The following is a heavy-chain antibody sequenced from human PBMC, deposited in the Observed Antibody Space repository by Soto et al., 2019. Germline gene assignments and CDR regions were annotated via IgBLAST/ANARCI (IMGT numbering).Heavy chain of an antibody. CDR3: AREWVRVVPAANPINVFHP. Sequence: ASVKVSCKPSGYPFTSYAMHCESKATAQRLEWMGWINAANGNTKYSQKFQGRVTITRDTSASTADMELSSMRSEDTAVYYCAREWVRVVPAANPINVFHPWGQGTLLTVCS. D-gene: IGHD2-2*01. CDR2: INAANGNT. J-gene: IGHJ5*02. V-gene: IGHV1-3*01. CDR1: GYPFTSYA.